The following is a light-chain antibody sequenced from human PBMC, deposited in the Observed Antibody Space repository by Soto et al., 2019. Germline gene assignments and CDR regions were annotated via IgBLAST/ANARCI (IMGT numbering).Light chain of an antibody. V-gene: IGKV1-5*03. CDR3: QHYNSYSEA. CDR2: KAS. Sequence: IRMTQSPSSLCASTGDRVTITCRASQTISSWLAWYQQKPGKAPKLLIYKASTLKSGVPSRFSGSGSGTEFTLTISSLQPDDFATYYCQHYNSYSEAFGQGTKVDIK. J-gene: IGKJ1*01. CDR1: QTISSW.